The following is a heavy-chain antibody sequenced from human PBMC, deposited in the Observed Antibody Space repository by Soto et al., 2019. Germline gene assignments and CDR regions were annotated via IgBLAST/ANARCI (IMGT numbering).Heavy chain of an antibody. CDR2: ISAYNGNT. CDR3: ARGVGSGSYYNQYNWFDP. Sequence: VQLVQSGAEVKKPGASAKVSCKASGNTFTNYGISWVRQAPGQGLEWMGWISAYNGNTKYAQKLQGRVTMTTDTSTSTAYMELRSLRSDDTAVYYCARGVGSGSYYNQYNWFDPWGQGTLVTVSS. D-gene: IGHD3-10*01. V-gene: IGHV1-18*01. J-gene: IGHJ5*02. CDR1: GNTFTNYG.